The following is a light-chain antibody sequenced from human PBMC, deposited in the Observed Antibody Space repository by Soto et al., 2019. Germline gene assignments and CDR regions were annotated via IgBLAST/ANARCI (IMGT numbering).Light chain of an antibody. Sequence: DAVLTQSPLSLPVTLGQPAAISCRSSQSLVYSNGNAYLIWFQQRPGQSPRRLIYQVSTRDAGVPDRFSGSGSGPYFTLTISRVEAEDVGRYYCMQGTHWPWTIGQGTKVVIK. J-gene: IGKJ1*01. V-gene: IGKV2-30*01. CDR3: MQGTHWPWT. CDR1: QSLVYSNGNAY. CDR2: QVS.